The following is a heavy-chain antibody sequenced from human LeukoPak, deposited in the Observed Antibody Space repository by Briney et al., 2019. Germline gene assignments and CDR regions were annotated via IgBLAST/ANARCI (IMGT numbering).Heavy chain of an antibody. CDR3: ARRGLSYSSSWYRQNYYYYMGV. V-gene: IGHV4-34*01. D-gene: IGHD6-13*01. CDR1: SGSFSGYY. J-gene: IGHJ6*03. CDR2: INHSVGT. Sequence: SETLSLTCSVYSGSFSGYYWSWIRQPPGKGLEWIGEINHSVGTNYNPSLKSRVTMSLDTSKNQFSLKLSSVTAADTAVYYCARRGLSYSSSWYRQNYYYYMGVWGKGTTVTISS.